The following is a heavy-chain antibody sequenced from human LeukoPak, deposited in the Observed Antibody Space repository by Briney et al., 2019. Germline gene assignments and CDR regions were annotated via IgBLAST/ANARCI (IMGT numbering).Heavy chain of an antibody. Sequence: ASETLSLTCTVSGGSISSYYWSWIRQHPVKGLEWIGYIYYGGSTYYNPSLKSRVTISVDTSKNQFSLKLTSVTAADTAVYHCARTYNWNPSWFDPWGQGTLVTVSS. CDR2: IYYGGST. CDR1: GGSISSYY. CDR3: ARTYNWNPSWFDP. J-gene: IGHJ5*02. V-gene: IGHV4-59*06. D-gene: IGHD1-20*01.